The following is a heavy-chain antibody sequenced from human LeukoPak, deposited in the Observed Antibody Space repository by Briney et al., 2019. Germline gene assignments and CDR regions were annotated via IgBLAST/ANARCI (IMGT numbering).Heavy chain of an antibody. Sequence: SETLSLTCTVSGGSISSGGYSWSWNRQPPGKGLEWIGEINHSGSTNYNPSLKSRVTISVDTSKNQFSLKLSSVTAADTAVYYCARAYSSSWYSWFDPWGQGTLVTVSS. CDR3: ARAYSSSWYSWFDP. D-gene: IGHD6-13*01. CDR1: GGSISSGGYS. V-gene: IGHV4-39*07. J-gene: IGHJ5*02. CDR2: INHSGST.